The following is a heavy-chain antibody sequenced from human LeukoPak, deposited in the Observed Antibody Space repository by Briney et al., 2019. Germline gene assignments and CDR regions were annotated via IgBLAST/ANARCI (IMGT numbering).Heavy chain of an antibody. J-gene: IGHJ6*02. CDR3: AGEVAPDYYYYGMDV. CDR1: GGTFSSYA. CDR2: IIPILGIA. D-gene: IGHD2-15*01. V-gene: IGHV1-69*04. Sequence: SVKVSCKASGGTFSSYAISWVRQAPGQGLEWMGRIIPILGIANHAQKFQGRVTITADKSTSTAYMELSSLRSEDTAVYYCAGEVAPDYYYYGMDVWGQGTTVTVSS.